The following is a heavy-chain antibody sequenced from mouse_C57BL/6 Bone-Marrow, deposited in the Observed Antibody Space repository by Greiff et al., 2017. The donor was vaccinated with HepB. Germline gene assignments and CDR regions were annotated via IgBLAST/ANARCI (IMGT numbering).Heavy chain of an antibody. V-gene: IGHV1-19*01. D-gene: IGHD1-1*02. CDR1: GYTFTDYY. CDR3: ARSGLYGPTDY. Sequence: EVQLQQSGPVLVKPGASVKMSCKASGYTFTDYYMNWVKQSHGKSLEWIGVINPYNGGTSYNQKFKGKATLTVDKSSSTAYMELNSLTSEDSAVYYCARSGLYGPTDYWGQGTTLTVSS. CDR2: INPYNGGT. J-gene: IGHJ2*01.